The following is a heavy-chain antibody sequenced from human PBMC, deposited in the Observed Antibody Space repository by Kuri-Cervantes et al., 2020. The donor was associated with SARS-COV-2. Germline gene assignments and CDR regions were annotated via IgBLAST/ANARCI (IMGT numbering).Heavy chain of an antibody. CDR1: GGSISSGSYY. CDR3: ARVDARWYASPGYYYYYMDV. D-gene: IGHD4-23*01. V-gene: IGHV4-61*10. J-gene: IGHJ6*03. Sequence: SETLSLTCTVSGGSISSGSYYWSWLRLPAGKGLEWIGHIYSSGSTNYKPSLKSRVTISVDTSKNQFSLKLSSVTAADTAVYYCARVDARWYASPGYYYYYMDVWGKGTTVTVSS. CDR2: IYSSGST.